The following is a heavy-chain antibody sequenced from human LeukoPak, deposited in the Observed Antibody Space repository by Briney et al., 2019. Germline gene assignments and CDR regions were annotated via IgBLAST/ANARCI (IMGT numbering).Heavy chain of an antibody. D-gene: IGHD2-2*03. CDR1: GGSISIYY. CDR3: ARMDIVVVPAEY. V-gene: IGHV4-59*05. Sequence: SETLSLTCTVSGGSISIYYWNWIRQPPGKGREWIGSIYYSESTYYHPYLQSRVTIAVDTSKNQFSLKLSSVTAADTAVYYCARMDIVVVPAEYWGQGTLVTVSS. J-gene: IGHJ4*02. CDR2: IYYSEST.